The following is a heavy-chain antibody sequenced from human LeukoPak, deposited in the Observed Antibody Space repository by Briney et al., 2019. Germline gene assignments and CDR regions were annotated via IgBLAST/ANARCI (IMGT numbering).Heavy chain of an antibody. Sequence: AGSLRLSCVASGFTFSSYSMNWVRQAPGKGLEWVSSISSSSSYIYYADSMKGRFTISRDNAKNSLYLQMNSLRAEDTAVYYCARVIAAADYYFDYWGQGTLVTVSS. J-gene: IGHJ4*02. CDR3: ARVIAAADYYFDY. D-gene: IGHD6-13*01. CDR1: GFTFSSYS. V-gene: IGHV3-21*01. CDR2: ISSSSSYI.